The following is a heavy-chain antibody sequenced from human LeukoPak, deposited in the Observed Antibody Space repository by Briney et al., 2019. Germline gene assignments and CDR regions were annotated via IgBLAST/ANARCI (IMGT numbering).Heavy chain of an antibody. D-gene: IGHD3-3*01. CDR3: AKSSDGAILRFLEWLLDY. CDR1: GFTFDDYA. CDR2: INWNSGSI. Sequence: GGSLRLSCAASGFTFDDYAMHWVRQAPGKGLEWVSGINWNSGSIGYADSVKGRFTISRDNAKNSLYLQMNSLRAEDTAVYYCAKSSDGAILRFLEWLLDYWGQGTLVTVSS. V-gene: IGHV3-9*01. J-gene: IGHJ4*02.